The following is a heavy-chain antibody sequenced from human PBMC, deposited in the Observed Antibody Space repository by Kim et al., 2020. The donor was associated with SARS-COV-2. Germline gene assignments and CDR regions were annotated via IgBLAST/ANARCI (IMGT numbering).Heavy chain of an antibody. Sequence: PSLKSRVTISVDTSKNQFSLKLSSVTAADTAVYYCARLSYGDYQIGWFDPWGQGTLVTVSS. J-gene: IGHJ5*02. D-gene: IGHD4-17*01. V-gene: IGHV4-59*01. CDR3: ARLSYGDYQIGWFDP.